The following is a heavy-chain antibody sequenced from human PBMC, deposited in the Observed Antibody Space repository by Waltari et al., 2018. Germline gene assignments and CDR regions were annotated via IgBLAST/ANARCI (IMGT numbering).Heavy chain of an antibody. Sequence: QVQLQESGPGLVKPSEPLSLTCSVSGYSLTSGYYWPWIRPPPGQGFEWIGTIYHSGRTYYKPSLESRVTISVDTSKNQFSLKLASVTAADAALYYCARAEGVAAGGKAYNYFDPWGQGTLVTVSS. J-gene: IGHJ5*02. D-gene: IGHD2-15*01. CDR1: GYSLTSGYY. V-gene: IGHV4-38-2*02. CDR3: ARAEGVAAGGKAYNYFDP. CDR2: IYHSGRT.